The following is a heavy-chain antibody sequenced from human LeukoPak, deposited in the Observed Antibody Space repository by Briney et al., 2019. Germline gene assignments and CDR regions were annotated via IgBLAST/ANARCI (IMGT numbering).Heavy chain of an antibody. J-gene: IGHJ4*02. Sequence: GSPSLSCAASGFTFSNYWMSWVRQAPGKGLEWVANIKEDGSDTYFVDSVRGRFTISRDNAKNLLFLHMNSLRGEDTAVYYCARDQWRLFDYWGQGTLLTVSS. CDR1: GFTFSNYW. V-gene: IGHV3-7*04. CDR2: IKEDGSDT. D-gene: IGHD2-21*02. CDR3: ARDQWRLFDY.